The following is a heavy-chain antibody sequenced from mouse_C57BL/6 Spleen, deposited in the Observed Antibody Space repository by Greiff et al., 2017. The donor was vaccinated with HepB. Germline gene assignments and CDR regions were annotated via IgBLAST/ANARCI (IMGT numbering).Heavy chain of an antibody. Sequence: QVHVKQPGTELVKPGASVKLSCKASGYTFTSYWMHWVKQRPGQGLEWIGNINPSNGGTNYNEKFKSKATLTVDKSSSTAYMQLSSLTSEDSAVYYCARHLLWYEGYFDYWGQGTTLTVSS. CDR3: ARHLLWYEGYFDY. J-gene: IGHJ2*01. V-gene: IGHV1-53*01. CDR2: INPSNGGT. D-gene: IGHD2-1*01. CDR1: GYTFTSYW.